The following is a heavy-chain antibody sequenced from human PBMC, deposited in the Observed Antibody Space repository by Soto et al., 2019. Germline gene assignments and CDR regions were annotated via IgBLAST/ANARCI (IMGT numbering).Heavy chain of an antibody. CDR2: ISAYNGNT. CDR1: GYTFTSYG. V-gene: IGHV1-18*01. CDR3: ASDFSGNGHFSGSTDY. J-gene: IGHJ4*02. Sequence: GASVKVSCKASGYTFTSYGISWVRQAPGQGLEWMGWISAYNGNTNYAQKLQGRVAMTTDTSTSTAYMELRSLRSDDTAVYYCASDFSGNGHFSGSTDYSGQGPLVTVSS. D-gene: IGHD4-17*01.